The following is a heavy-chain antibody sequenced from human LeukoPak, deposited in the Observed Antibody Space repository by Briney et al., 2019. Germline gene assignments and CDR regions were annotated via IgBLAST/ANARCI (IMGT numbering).Heavy chain of an antibody. CDR3: AKDPSFIAVAPTLDY. V-gene: IGHV3-74*01. CDR2: INPDGSST. J-gene: IGHJ4*02. Sequence: GGSLRLSCAASGFTFSMSWIHWVRQAPGKGLVWVSRINPDGSSTRHADSVKGRFTISRDNAKNTLYLQMDRLRAEDTAVYYCAKDPSFIAVAPTLDYWGQGTLVTVSS. CDR1: GFTFSMSW. D-gene: IGHD6-19*01.